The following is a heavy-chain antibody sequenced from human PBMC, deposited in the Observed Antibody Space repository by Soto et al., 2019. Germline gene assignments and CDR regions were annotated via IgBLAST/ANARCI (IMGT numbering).Heavy chain of an antibody. V-gene: IGHV4-30-4*01. Sequence: PSETLSLTCTVSGGSISSGDYYWSWIRQPPGKGLEWIGYIYYSGSTYYNPSLKRRVTISVDTSKNQFSLKLSSVTAADTAVYYCARESVGSDFWSGYPYYFDYWGQGILVTVSS. CDR3: ARESVGSDFWSGYPYYFDY. D-gene: IGHD3-3*01. J-gene: IGHJ4*02. CDR1: GGSISSGDYY. CDR2: IYYSGST.